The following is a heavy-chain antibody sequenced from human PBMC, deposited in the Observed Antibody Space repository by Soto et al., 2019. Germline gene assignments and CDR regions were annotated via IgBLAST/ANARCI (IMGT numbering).Heavy chain of an antibody. Sequence: ASVKVSCKASGYTFTIYAMHWVRQAPGQRLEWMGWINAGNGNTKYSQKFQGRVTITRDTSASTAYMELSSLRSEDTAVYYCARTYYYDSSGYPPSFFDYWGQGTLVTVSS. V-gene: IGHV1-3*01. CDR1: GYTFTIYA. CDR2: INAGNGNT. CDR3: ARTYYYDSSGYPPSFFDY. D-gene: IGHD3-22*01. J-gene: IGHJ4*02.